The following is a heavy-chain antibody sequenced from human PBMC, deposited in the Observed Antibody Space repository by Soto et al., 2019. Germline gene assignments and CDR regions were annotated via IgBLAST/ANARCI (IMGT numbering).Heavy chain of an antibody. CDR2: ISGSGGST. CDR1: GFTFSSYA. J-gene: IGHJ4*02. CDR3: AKDRPEHSGYDYWDY. Sequence: EVQLLESGGGLVQPRGSLRVSCAASGFTFSSYAMSWVRQAPGNGLEWVSAISGSGGSTYYADSVKGRFTISRDNSKNTLYLQMNSLRAEDTAVYYCAKDRPEHSGYDYWDYWGQGTLVTVSS. D-gene: IGHD5-12*01. V-gene: IGHV3-23*01.